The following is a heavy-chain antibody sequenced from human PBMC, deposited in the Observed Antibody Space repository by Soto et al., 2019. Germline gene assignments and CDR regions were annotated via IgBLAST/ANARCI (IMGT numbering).Heavy chain of an antibody. CDR2: ISYDGSNK. V-gene: IGHV3-30*18. CDR3: AKDRGSSSFDY. D-gene: IGHD6-6*01. Sequence: QVQLVESGGDVVQPGRSLRLSCAASGFTFSSYGMHWVRQAPGKGLEWVAVISYDGSNKYYADSVKGRFTISRDNSKNTLYLQMNSLRAEDTAVYYCAKDRGSSSFDYWGQGTLVTVSS. J-gene: IGHJ4*02. CDR1: GFTFSSYG.